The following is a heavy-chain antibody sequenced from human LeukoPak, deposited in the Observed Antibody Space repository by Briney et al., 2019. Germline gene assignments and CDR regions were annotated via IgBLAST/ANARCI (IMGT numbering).Heavy chain of an antibody. V-gene: IGHV3-23*01. CDR1: GFSVRNAW. Sequence: GGSLRLSCAVSGFSVRNAWMSWVRQGPGKGLEWVSVISGSGGSTYYADSVKGRFTISRDNSKNTLYLQMNSLRDEDTAVYFCARFLVVGTANPFDYWGQGTLVTVSS. CDR2: ISGSGGST. J-gene: IGHJ4*02. CDR3: ARFLVVGTANPFDY. D-gene: IGHD2-21*02.